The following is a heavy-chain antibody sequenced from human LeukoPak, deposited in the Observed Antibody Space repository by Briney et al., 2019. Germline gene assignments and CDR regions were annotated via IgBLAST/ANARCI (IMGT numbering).Heavy chain of an antibody. Sequence: PGGSLRLSCAASGFTFSSYWMNWARQAPGKGLEWVASINHNGNVNYYVDSVKGRFTISRDNSKNTLYLQMNSLRAEDTAVYYCAKDHLPYSSSFNYYYGMDVWGQGTTVTVSS. J-gene: IGHJ6*02. V-gene: IGHV3-7*03. CDR2: INHNGNVN. D-gene: IGHD6-6*01. CDR3: AKDHLPYSSSFNYYYGMDV. CDR1: GFTFSSYW.